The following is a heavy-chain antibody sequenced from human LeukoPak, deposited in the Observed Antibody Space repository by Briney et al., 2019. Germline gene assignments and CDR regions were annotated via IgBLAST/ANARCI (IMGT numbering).Heavy chain of an antibody. J-gene: IGHJ4*02. CDR3: ARGLRPPSGSYVH. CDR1: GFTFSNYW. D-gene: IGHD1-26*01. V-gene: IGHV3-7*04. Sequence: HSGGSLRLSCATSGFTFSNYWMSWVRQAPGKGLEWVANINLRGSNKYYADSVKGRFTISRDNSKNTLYLQMNSLRAEDTAVYYCARGLRPPSGSYVHWGQGTLVTVSS. CDR2: INLRGSNK.